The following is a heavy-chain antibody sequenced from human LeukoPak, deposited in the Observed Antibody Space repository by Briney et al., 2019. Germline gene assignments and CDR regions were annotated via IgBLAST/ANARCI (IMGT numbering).Heavy chain of an antibody. J-gene: IGHJ4*02. CDR1: GLTFSDYS. CDR2: ISAGGGST. Sequence: PGGSLRLSCVASGLTFSDYSTTWVRQAPGKGLFWVSGISAGGGSTYYADSVKGRFTISRDNSRNTLYLQMNSLRAEDTAVYYCAKDAAGPEYWGQGTLVTVSS. V-gene: IGHV3-23*01. CDR3: AKDAAGPEY. D-gene: IGHD6-13*01.